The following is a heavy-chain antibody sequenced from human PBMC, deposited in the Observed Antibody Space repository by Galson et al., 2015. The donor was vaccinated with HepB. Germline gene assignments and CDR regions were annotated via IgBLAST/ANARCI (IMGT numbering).Heavy chain of an antibody. V-gene: IGHV5-51*01. CDR2: IYPGDSDT. CDR3: ARRIGHYYDSSGYGPLVP. J-gene: IGHJ5*02. D-gene: IGHD3-22*01. Sequence: QSGAEVKKPGESLKISCKGSGYSFTSYWIGWVRQMPGKGLEWMGIIYPGDSDTRYSPSFQGQVTISADKSISTAYLQWSSLKASDTAMYYCARRIGHYYDSSGYGPLVPWGQGTLVTVSS. CDR1: GYSFTSYW.